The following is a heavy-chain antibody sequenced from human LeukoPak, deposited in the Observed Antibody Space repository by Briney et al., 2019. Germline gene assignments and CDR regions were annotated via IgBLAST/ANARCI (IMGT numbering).Heavy chain of an antibody. V-gene: IGHV3-23*01. J-gene: IGHJ4*02. Sequence: GGSLRLSCATSGFTFSSYAMAWVRQAPGKGLEWVPSISGSGDHTHYADSVKGRSTISRDNSKNTLYLQMNSLTVEETAVYYYAKEQKFSGSYFSPRYWGQGTLVTVSS. CDR2: ISGSGDHT. CDR1: GFTFSSYA. D-gene: IGHD1-26*01. CDR3: AKEQKFSGSYFSPRY.